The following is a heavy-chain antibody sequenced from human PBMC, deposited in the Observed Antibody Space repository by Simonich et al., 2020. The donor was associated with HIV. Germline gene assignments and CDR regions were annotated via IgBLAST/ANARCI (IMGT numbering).Heavy chain of an antibody. Sequence: QVQLQQWGAGLLKPSETLSLTCAVYGGPFSGYYWSWIRQPPGEGLEWIGEINHSGTTNYIQSLKSRVTRSADPAKIQFSLKRSSVTAADTAVYYCAAVNGLLRFLEWDGTYMDVWGKGTTVTVSS. V-gene: IGHV4-34*01. CDR1: GGPFSGYY. CDR2: INHSGTT. D-gene: IGHD3-3*01. CDR3: AAVNGLLRFLEWDGTYMDV. J-gene: IGHJ6*03.